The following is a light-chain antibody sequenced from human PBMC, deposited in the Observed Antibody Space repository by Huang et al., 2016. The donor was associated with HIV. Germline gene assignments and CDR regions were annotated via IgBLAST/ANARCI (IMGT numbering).Light chain of an antibody. CDR1: QNINTW. CDR3: QQYNTYWYT. CDR2: RAS. J-gene: IGKJ2*01. Sequence: DIQMTQSPSTLSASVGDRVTITCRASQNINTWLAWYQQKPGKAPDLLIYRASSLQGGVPSRFTGSGSGTEFTLTITSLQPDDLGTYYCQQYNTYWYTFGQGTKLEI. V-gene: IGKV1-5*03.